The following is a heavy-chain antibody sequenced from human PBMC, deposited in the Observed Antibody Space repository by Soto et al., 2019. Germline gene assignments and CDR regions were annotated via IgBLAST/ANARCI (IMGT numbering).Heavy chain of an antibody. V-gene: IGHV3-49*03. Sequence: GGSLRLSCTTSGFTFSYYAISWFRQAPGKGLEWVGVIRSKAYGVTTDYAASVKGRFAISRDDSKDTAYLQMNSGTTEDTAVYFCDQYTSVSRYGLFGMDVWGRGTTVTV. D-gene: IGHD2-2*01. CDR1: GFTFSYYA. CDR2: IRSKAYGVTT. CDR3: DQYTSVSRYGLFGMDV. J-gene: IGHJ6*02.